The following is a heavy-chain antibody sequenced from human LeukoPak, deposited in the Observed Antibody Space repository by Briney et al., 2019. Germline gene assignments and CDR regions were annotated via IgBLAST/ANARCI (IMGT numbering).Heavy chain of an antibody. Sequence: GGSLRLSCAGSGFIFSNYAMSWVRQAPGQGLEWVSTISNSGDATFYADAVKGRFAISRDNSKNTLYLQMYSLRAEDTAIYYCAKAPPYTKYFDYWGQGTLLTVSS. D-gene: IGHD1-1*01. CDR2: ISNSGDAT. CDR1: GFIFSNYA. V-gene: IGHV3-23*01. CDR3: AKAPPYTKYFDY. J-gene: IGHJ4*02.